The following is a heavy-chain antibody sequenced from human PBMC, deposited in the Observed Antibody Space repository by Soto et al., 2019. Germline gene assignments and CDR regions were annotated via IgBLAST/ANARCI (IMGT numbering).Heavy chain of an antibody. V-gene: IGHV1-8*01. CDR1: GYTFSSYD. J-gene: IGHJ4*02. D-gene: IGHD2-8*01. CDR2: LNPNSGDT. CDR3: ATSGGALYLY. Sequence: QVQLVQSGAEVKKPGASVKVSCKASGYTFSSYDINWVRQATGQGLEWMGWLNPNSGDTGYAQKFQRILTPTRNTTKNTAYRQPRSLTSDDTAVYYCATSGGALYLYWGQGTLVTVSS.